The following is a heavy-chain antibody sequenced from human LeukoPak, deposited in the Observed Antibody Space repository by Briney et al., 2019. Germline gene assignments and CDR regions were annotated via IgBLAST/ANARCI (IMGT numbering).Heavy chain of an antibody. J-gene: IGHJ3*02. V-gene: IGHV4-59*01. CDR2: IYYSGST. CDR3: ARYYDSSGYSDINDAFDI. CDR1: GGSISSYY. D-gene: IGHD3-22*01. Sequence: PSETLSLTCTVSGGSISSYYWSWIRQPPGKGLEWIGCIYYSGSTNYNPSLKSRVTISVDTSKNQFSLKLSSVTAADTAVYYCARYYDSSGYSDINDAFDIWGQGTMVTVSS.